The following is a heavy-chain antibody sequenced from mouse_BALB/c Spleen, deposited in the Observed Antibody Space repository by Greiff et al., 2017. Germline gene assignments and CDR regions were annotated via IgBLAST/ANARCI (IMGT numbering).Heavy chain of an antibody. Sequence: QVQLQQSGPELVKPGASVRISCKASGYTFTSYYIHWVKQRPGQGLEWIGWIYPGNVNTKYNEKFKGKATLTADKSSSTAYMQLSSLTSEDSAVYFCARGDGNYIFDYWGQGPTLTVSS. CDR2: IYPGNVNT. V-gene: IGHV1S56*01. CDR3: ARGDGNYIFDY. D-gene: IGHD2-1*01. CDR1: GYTFTSYY. J-gene: IGHJ2*01.